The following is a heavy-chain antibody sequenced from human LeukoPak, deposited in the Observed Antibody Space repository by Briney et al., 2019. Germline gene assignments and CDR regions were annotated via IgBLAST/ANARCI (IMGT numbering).Heavy chain of an antibody. CDR1: GGSISSSSYY. D-gene: IGHD2-21*01. J-gene: IGHJ3*01. Sequence: PSETLSLTCNVSGGSISSSSYYWGWIRQPPGKGLEWIGSVSYSGDTYYSPSLKSRITISIDTSKNQFSLKLTSVTAADTAVYYCARPQVVRGASYVWGQGTVVTVSS. V-gene: IGHV4-39*01. CDR3: ARPQVVRGASYV. CDR2: VSYSGDT.